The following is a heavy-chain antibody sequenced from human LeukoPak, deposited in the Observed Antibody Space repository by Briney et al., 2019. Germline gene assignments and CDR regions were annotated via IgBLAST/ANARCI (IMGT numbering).Heavy chain of an antibody. V-gene: IGHV4-59*12. CDR2: IHDTGST. CDR3: ARAGNYGEAWFWSSE. CDR1: GGFITHYY. D-gene: IGHD4-17*01. Sequence: SETLSLTCNVSGGFITHYYWSWIRQPPGKGLQWVGYIHDTGSTNYNPSLTSRVTISVDTSKNQFSLKLNSVTAADTAVYYCARAGNYGEAWFWSSEWGQGTLVTVSS. J-gene: IGHJ4*02.